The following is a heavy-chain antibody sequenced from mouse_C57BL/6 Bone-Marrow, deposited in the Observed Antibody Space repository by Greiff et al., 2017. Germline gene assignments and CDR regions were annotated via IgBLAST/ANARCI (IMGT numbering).Heavy chain of an antibody. CDR2: IRLKSDNYAT. CDR1: GFTFSNYW. CDR3: TAGTAQPDFDY. D-gene: IGHD3-2*02. J-gene: IGHJ2*01. Sequence: DVQLQESGGGLVQPGGSMKLSCVASGFTFSNYWMNWVRQSPEKGLEWVAQIRLKSDNYATHYAESVKGRFTISRDDSKSSVYLQMNNLRAEDTGIYYCTAGTAQPDFDYWGQGTTLTVSS. V-gene: IGHV6-3*01.